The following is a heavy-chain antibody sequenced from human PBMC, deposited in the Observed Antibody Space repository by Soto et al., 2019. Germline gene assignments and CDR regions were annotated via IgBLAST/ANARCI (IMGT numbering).Heavy chain of an antibody. V-gene: IGHV4-61*01. CDR3: ARRYCSGGSCYHYYYGMDV. Sequence: SETLSLTXTVSGGSVSSGSYYWSWIRQPPGKGLEWIGYIYYSGSTNYNPSLKSRVTISVDTSKNQFSLKLSSVTAADTAVYYCARRYCSGGSCYHYYYGMDVWGQGTTVTVSS. CDR2: IYYSGST. CDR1: GGSVSSGSYY. J-gene: IGHJ6*02. D-gene: IGHD2-15*01.